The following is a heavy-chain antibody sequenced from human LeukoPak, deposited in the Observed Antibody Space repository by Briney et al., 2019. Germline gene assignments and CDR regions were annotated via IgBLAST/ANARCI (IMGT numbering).Heavy chain of an antibody. Sequence: GGSLRLSCAASGFTFRTYWMSWVRQAPGKGLEWVANIKQDGNEKYYVDSVKGRFTISRDNAKNSLDLQMNSLRAEDTAVYYCARADYDYVWGSYRQYYFDYWGQGTLVTVSS. J-gene: IGHJ4*02. CDR1: GFTFRTYW. D-gene: IGHD3-16*02. CDR3: ARADYDYVWGSYRQYYFDY. V-gene: IGHV3-7*01. CDR2: IKQDGNEK.